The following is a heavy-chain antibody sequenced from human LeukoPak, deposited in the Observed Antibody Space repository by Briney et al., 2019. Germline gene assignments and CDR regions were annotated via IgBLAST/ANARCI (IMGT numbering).Heavy chain of an antibody. CDR1: GYTLTELS. CDR3: ATLLGGSGYLNPIHY. D-gene: IGHD5-12*01. J-gene: IGHJ4*02. CDR2: FDPEDGET. V-gene: IGHV1-24*01. Sequence: ASVKVSCKVSGYTLTELSMHWVRQAPGKGLEWMGGFDPEDGETIYAQKFQGRVTMTEDTSTDTAYMELSGLRSEDTAVYYCATLLGGSGYLNPIHYWGQGTLVTVSS.